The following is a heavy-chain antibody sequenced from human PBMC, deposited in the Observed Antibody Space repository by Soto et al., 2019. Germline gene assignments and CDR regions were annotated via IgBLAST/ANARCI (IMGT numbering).Heavy chain of an antibody. D-gene: IGHD6-6*01. CDR1: GFTFGDYA. V-gene: IGHV3-49*03. CDR3: TRVDSSSLGTVSFDY. CDR2: IRSKAYGGTT. J-gene: IGHJ4*02. Sequence: GGSLRLSCTASGFTFGDYAMSWFRQAPGKGLEWVGFIRSKAYGGTTEYAASVKGRFTISRDDSKSIAYLQMNSLKTEDTAVYYCTRVDSSSLGTVSFDYWGQGTLVTVSS.